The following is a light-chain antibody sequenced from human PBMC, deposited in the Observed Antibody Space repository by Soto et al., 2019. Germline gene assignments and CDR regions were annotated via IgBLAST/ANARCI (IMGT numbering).Light chain of an antibody. CDR3: GSYTSTDTPCV. V-gene: IGLV2-14*01. Sequence: QSVLAQPSTVSGSPGQSITISCTGTSTDACCYNYASWYPHHPGKGPKLIIYEVSNRPSGVSDRFSGSKSGNKAYLIISNLDAEDESDYYCGSYTSTDTPCVFGTGTKVTVL. CDR1: STDACCYNY. CDR2: EVS. J-gene: IGLJ1*01.